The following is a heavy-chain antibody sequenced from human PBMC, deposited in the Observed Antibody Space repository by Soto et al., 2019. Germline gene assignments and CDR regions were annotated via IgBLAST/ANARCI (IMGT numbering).Heavy chain of an antibody. V-gene: IGHV1-8*01. CDR2: MNPNSGNT. CDR3: ARGINYYDSGDDAFDI. Sequence: QVQLVQSGAEVKKPGASVKVSCKASGYTFTRYDNNWARQATGQGLEWMGWMNPNSGNTGYAQKFQGRVTMIRNTSISTAYMELSSLRSEDTAVYYCARGINYYDSGDDAFDIWGQGTMVTVSS. CDR1: GYTFTRYD. D-gene: IGHD3-10*01. J-gene: IGHJ3*02.